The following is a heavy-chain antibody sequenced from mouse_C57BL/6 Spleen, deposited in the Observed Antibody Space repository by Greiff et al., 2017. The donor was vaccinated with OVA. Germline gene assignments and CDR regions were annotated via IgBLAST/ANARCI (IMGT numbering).Heavy chain of an antibody. CDR1: GYTFTSYW. CDR2: IDPSDSYT. Sequence: QVHVKQPGAELVKPGASVKLSCKASGYTFTSYWMQWVKQRPGQGLEWIGEIDPSDSYTNYNQKFKGKATLTVDTSSSTAYMQLSSLTSEDSAVYYCARKDLLLRYSGYFDVWGTGTTVTVSS. D-gene: IGHD1-1*01. J-gene: IGHJ1*03. CDR3: ARKDLLLRYSGYFDV. V-gene: IGHV1-50*01.